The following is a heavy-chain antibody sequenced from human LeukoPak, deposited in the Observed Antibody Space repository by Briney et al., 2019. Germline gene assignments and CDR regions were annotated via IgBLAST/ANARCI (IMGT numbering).Heavy chain of an antibody. CDR3: ARSSLERHYSFDF. D-gene: IGHD1-1*01. J-gene: IGHJ4*02. V-gene: IGHV3-48*01. CDR1: GVTFSGYS. CDR2: ISASGGTT. Sequence: GGSLRLSCSTSGVTFSGYSMNWVRRAPGKGLEWLSYISASGGTTYYADSVNGRFTISRDNAKNSLFLEMNGLRVDDTAMYFCARSSLERHYSFDFWGQGTLVTVSS.